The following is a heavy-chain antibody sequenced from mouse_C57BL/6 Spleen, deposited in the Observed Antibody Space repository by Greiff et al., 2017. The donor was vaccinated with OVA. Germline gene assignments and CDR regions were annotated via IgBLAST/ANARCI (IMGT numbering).Heavy chain of an antibody. Sequence: QVQLQQSGPELVKPGASVKISCKASGYAFSSFWMNWVKQRPGKGLEWIGRIYPGDGDTNYNGKFKGKATLTADKSSSTAYMQLSSLTSEDSAVYFCARGGRDYFDYWGQGTTLTVSS. V-gene: IGHV1-82*01. CDR3: ARGGRDYFDY. CDR2: IYPGDGDT. CDR1: GYAFSSFW. J-gene: IGHJ2*01.